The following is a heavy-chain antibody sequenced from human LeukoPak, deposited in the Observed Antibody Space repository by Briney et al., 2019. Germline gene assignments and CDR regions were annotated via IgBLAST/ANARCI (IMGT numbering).Heavy chain of an antibody. CDR3: ARGCPFPDCTYGGNSSPFDY. V-gene: IGHV3-48*04. J-gene: IGHJ4*02. CDR1: GFTFSSYS. D-gene: IGHD4-23*01. CDR2: ISSSSSTI. Sequence: PGGSLRLSCAASGFTFSSYSMNWVRQAPGKGLEWVSCISSSSSTIYYADSVKGRFTISRDNAKNSLYLQMNSLRAEDTAVYYCARGCPFPDCTYGGNSSPFDYWGQGTLVTVSS.